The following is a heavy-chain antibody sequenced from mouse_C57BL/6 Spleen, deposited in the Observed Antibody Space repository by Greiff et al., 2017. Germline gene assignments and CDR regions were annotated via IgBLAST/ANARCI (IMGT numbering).Heavy chain of an antibody. J-gene: IGHJ2*01. V-gene: IGHV5-17*01. D-gene: IGHD1-1*01. Sequence: DVMLVESGGGLVKPGGSLKLSCAASGFTFSDYGMHWVRQAPEKGLEWVAYISSGSSTIYYADTVKGRFTISRDNAKNTLFLQMTSLRSEDTAMYYCARPHYYGSSSFDYWGQGTTLTVSS. CDR3: ARPHYYGSSSFDY. CDR1: GFTFSDYG. CDR2: ISSGSSTI.